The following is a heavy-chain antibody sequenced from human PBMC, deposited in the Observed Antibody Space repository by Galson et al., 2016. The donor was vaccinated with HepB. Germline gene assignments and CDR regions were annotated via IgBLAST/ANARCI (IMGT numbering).Heavy chain of an antibody. J-gene: IGHJ4*02. V-gene: IGHV3-23*01. Sequence: SLRLSCAASGVIFNNYAMSWVRLAPGMGLEWVSSISGSADNSYYAESVEGRFTSSRDNSKSTLYLEMNSLRAEDTAVYYCVKVGVAGYYFDSWGQGTLVTVSS. CDR3: VKVGVAGYYFDS. D-gene: IGHD6-19*01. CDR2: ISGSADNS. CDR1: GVIFNNYA.